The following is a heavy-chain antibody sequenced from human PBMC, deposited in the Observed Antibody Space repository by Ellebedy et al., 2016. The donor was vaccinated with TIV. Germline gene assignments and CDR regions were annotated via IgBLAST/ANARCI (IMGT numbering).Heavy chain of an antibody. J-gene: IGHJ6*02. CDR1: GFTFSSYS. CDR2: ISSSSSYI. D-gene: IGHD5-18*01. Sequence: GESLKISCAASGFTFSSYSMNWVRQAPGKGLEWVSSISSSSSYIYYADSVKGRFTISRDNSKNTLYLQMNSLRAEDTAVYYCARDLGYSYGHYGMDVWGQGTTVTVSS. V-gene: IGHV3-21*01. CDR3: ARDLGYSYGHYGMDV.